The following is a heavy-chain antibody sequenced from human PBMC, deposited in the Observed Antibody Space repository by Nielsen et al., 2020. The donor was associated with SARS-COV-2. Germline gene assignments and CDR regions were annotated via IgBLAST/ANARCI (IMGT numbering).Heavy chain of an antibody. Sequence: ESLKISCAVSGFTFSSYSMNWVRQAPWRELEWVSSISSSSSYIYYADSVKGRFTISRDNAKNSLYLQMDSLRAEDTAVYYCARDQITMVRGVIDYWGQGTLVTVSS. CDR1: GFTFSSYS. CDR3: ARDQITMVRGVIDY. D-gene: IGHD3-10*01. V-gene: IGHV3-21*01. J-gene: IGHJ4*02. CDR2: ISSSSSYI.